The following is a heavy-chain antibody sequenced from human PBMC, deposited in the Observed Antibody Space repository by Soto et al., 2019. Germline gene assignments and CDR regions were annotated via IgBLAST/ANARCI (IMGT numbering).Heavy chain of an antibody. CDR2: IYPGDSDT. D-gene: IGHD3-3*01. CDR3: ARSAHLRFLEWSS. V-gene: IGHV5-51*01. Sequence: GESLKISCKGSGYSFTSYWIGGVRQMPGKGLEWMGIIYPGDSDTRYSPSFQGQVTISADKSISTAYLQWSSLKASDTAMYYCARSAHLRFLEWSSWGQGTLVTVSS. CDR1: GYSFTSYW. J-gene: IGHJ4*02.